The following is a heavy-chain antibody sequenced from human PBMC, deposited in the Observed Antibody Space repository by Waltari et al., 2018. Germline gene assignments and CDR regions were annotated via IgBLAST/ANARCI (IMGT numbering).Heavy chain of an antibody. CDR1: GGTFSSYA. CDR3: ARDRGDIESGPGDY. J-gene: IGHJ4*02. CDR2: IIPILGIA. Sequence: QVQLVQSGAEVKKPGSSVKVSCKASGGTFSSYAISWVRQAPGQGLEWMGGIIPILGIANYAQKFQGRVTITADKSTSTAYMELSSLRSEDTAVYYCARDRGDIESGPGDYWGQGTLVTVSS. D-gene: IGHD5-12*01. V-gene: IGHV1-69*10.